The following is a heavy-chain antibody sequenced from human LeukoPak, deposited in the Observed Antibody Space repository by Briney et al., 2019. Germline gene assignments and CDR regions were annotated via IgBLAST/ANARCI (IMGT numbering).Heavy chain of an antibody. CDR2: ISAYNGNT. J-gene: IGHJ6*02. CDR3: ARAKRAYYSSSPNSYYYYGMDV. Sequence: ASVKVSCKASGYTFTSYGISWVRQAPGQGLEWMGWISAYNGNTNYAQKLQGRVTMTTDTSTSTAYMELRSLRSDDTAVYYCARAKRAYYSSSPNSYYYYGMDVWGQGTTVTVSS. D-gene: IGHD6-13*01. V-gene: IGHV1-18*01. CDR1: GYTFTSYG.